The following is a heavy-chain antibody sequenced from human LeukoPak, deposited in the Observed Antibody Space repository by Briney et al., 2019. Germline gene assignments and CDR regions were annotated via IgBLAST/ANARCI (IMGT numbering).Heavy chain of an antibody. CDR2: ISSSGSTI. CDR3: ARLHRIGFDY. CDR1: GFTFSDYC. J-gene: IGHJ4*02. D-gene: IGHD1-14*01. Sequence: PGGSLKLSCAASGFTFSDYCMSWIRQAPGKGLEWVSYISSSGSTIYYADSVKGRFTISRDNAKNSLYLQMNSLRAEVTAVYYCARLHRIGFDYWGQGTLVTVSS. V-gene: IGHV3-11*01.